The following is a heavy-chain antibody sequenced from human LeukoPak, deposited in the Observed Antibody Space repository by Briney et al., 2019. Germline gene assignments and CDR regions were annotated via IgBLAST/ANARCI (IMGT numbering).Heavy chain of an antibody. CDR2: FDPGDGET. J-gene: IGHJ4*02. D-gene: IGHD1-26*01. CDR3: ASNSGSYDY. CDR1: GYTFTSYY. Sequence: ASVKVSCKASGYTFTSYYMHWVRQAPGKGLEWMGGFDPGDGETIYAQKFQGRVTMTEDTSTDTAYMELSSLRSEDTAVYYCASNSGSYDYWGQGTLVTVSS. V-gene: IGHV1-24*01.